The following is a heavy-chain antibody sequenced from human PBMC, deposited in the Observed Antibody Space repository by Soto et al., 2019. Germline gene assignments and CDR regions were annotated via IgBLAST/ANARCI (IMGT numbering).Heavy chain of an antibody. D-gene: IGHD3-10*01. Sequence: QVQLQQWGSGLLKPSETLSLTCGVYGGSFAGYYWAWIRQSPGKGLEWIGEINESGSPNYSPALKGRVTISQDRSKNQFALRLSLLTATEAAVYFCARGRASLHSWGQGTVVTVSS. J-gene: IGHJ4*02. CDR2: INESGSP. CDR3: ARGRASLHS. CDR1: GGSFAGYY. V-gene: IGHV4-34*01.